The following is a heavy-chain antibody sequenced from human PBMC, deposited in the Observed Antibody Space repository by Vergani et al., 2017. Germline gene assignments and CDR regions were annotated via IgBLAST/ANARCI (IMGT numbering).Heavy chain of an antibody. J-gene: IGHJ4*02. Sequence: EVQLLESGGSLKQPGGSVRLSCAASGFTFSTYAMHWVRQAPGKGLEWVSALTGGGGSTYYADSFKGRFIISRDNSRDTLYLQMNSLRTEDTATYYCVKEAGSYDNFFESWGQGTLVTVSS. D-gene: IGHD1-26*01. CDR1: GFTFSTYA. CDR3: VKEAGSYDNFFES. CDR2: LTGGGGST. V-gene: IGHV3-23*01.